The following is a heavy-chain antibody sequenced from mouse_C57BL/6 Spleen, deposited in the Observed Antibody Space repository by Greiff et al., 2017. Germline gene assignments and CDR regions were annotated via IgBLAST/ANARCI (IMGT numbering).Heavy chain of an antibody. D-gene: IGHD2-4*01. CDR3: ARLYYDYAYAMDY. V-gene: IGHV1-7*01. CDR2: INPSSGYT. J-gene: IGHJ4*01. Sequence: QVQLQQSGAELAKPGASVKLSCKASGYTFTSYWMHWVKQRPGQGLEWIGYINPSSGYTKYNQKFKDKATLPADKSSSTAYIQLSSLTYEDSAVYYCARLYYDYAYAMDYWGQGTSVTVSS. CDR1: GYTFTSYW.